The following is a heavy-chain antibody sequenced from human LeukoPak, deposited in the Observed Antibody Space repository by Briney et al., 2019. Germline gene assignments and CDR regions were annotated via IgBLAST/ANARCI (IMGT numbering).Heavy chain of an antibody. CDR2: ISISGSTL. V-gene: IGHV3-48*03. CDR1: GFTFSSYE. CDR3: ARTVAGLPLDAFDI. D-gene: IGHD6-19*01. Sequence: GGSLRLSCAASGFTFSSYEMNWVRQAPGKGLEWVSFISISGSTLYYADSVKGRFTISRDNAKNSLYLQMNSLRAEDTAVYYCARTVAGLPLDAFDIWGQGTMVTVSS. J-gene: IGHJ3*02.